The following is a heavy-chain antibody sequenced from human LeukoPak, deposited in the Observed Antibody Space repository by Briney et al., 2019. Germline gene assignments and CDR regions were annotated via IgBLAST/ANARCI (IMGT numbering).Heavy chain of an antibody. J-gene: IGHJ6*03. CDR3: AREVRYSYGPYYYYYYMDV. CDR2: IYYSGST. D-gene: IGHD5-18*01. CDR1: GGSISSYY. Sequence: PSETLSLTCTVSGGSISSYYWSWIRQPPGKGLEWFGYIYYSGSTNYNPSLKSRVTISVDTSKNQFSLKLSSVTAADMAVYYCAREVRYSYGPYYYYYYMDVRGKGTTVTVSS. V-gene: IGHV4-59*01.